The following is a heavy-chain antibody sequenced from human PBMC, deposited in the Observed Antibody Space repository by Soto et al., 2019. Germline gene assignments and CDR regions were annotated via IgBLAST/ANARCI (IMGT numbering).Heavy chain of an antibody. J-gene: IGHJ5*01. V-gene: IGHV3-30*03. Sequence: QVQLVESGGGVVQPGRSLRLTCAASGFIFSGSGMHWVRQAPGKGLAWVALLSNDGIRKYYGDSVKGRFTISRDNAENTLYLQMNSLRAEDTAVYYCARWVCGSMYDNSAKNDSWGQGTLVTVSS. CDR1: GFIFSGSG. CDR2: LSNDGIRK. CDR3: ARWVCGSMYDNSAKNDS. D-gene: IGHD3-22*01.